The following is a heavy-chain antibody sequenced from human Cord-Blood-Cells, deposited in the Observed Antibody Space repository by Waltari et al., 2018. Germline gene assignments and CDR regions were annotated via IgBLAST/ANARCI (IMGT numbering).Heavy chain of an antibody. CDR2: INHSGST. J-gene: IGHJ4*02. D-gene: IGHD5-12*01. CDR1: GGSFSGYY. Sequence: QVQLQQWGAGLLKPSETLSLTCAVSGGSFSGYYWSWIRQPPGKGLEWIGEINHSGSTNYNPSLKSRVTISVDTSKNQFSLKLSSVTAADTAVYYCARGYSGYDYYFDYWGQGTLVTVSS. V-gene: IGHV4-34*01. CDR3: ARGYSGYDYYFDY.